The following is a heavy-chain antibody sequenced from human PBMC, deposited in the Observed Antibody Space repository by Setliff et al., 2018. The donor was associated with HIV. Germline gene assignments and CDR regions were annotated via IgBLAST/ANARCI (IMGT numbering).Heavy chain of an antibody. V-gene: IGHV4-4*09. CDR1: GAPITNSY. D-gene: IGHD2-15*01. J-gene: IGHJ4*02. CDR2: VYTSGNT. Sequence: SETLSLTCSVSGAPITNSYWSWIRQSPGKRLEWIGYVYTSGNTNYNPSLKSRVTISLDTSRNQLSLKLTSVTAADTAVYYCAKARRVADFDYWGQGTLVTVPQ. CDR3: AKARRVADFDY.